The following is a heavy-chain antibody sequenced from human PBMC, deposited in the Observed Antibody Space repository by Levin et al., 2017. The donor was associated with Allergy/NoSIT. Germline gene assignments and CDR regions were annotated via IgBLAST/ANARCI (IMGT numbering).Heavy chain of an antibody. Sequence: QTLSLTCTFSGFSLSTSGMRVSWIRQPPGKALEWLARIDWEKEKFYSPSLKTRLTIPKDTSKNQVALQMPNMDSVDTGTYSCARTKMQTGFYGMDVWGQGTTVTVSS. CDR2: IDWEKEK. V-gene: IGHV2-70*04. CDR1: GFSLSTSGMR. J-gene: IGHJ6*02. CDR3: ARTKMQTGFYGMDV.